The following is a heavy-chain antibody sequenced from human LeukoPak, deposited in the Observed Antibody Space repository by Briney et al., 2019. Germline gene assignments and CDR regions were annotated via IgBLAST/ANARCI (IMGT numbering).Heavy chain of an antibody. CDR2: VSAYNGNT. J-gene: IGHJ6*03. CDR3: ATTVVPAAIGYYYYMDV. Sequence: ASVKVSCKASGYTFTSYGISWVRQAPGQGLEWMGWVSAYNGNTNYAQKLQGRVTMTTDTSTSTACMELRSLRSDDTAVYYCATTVVPAAIGYYYYMDVWGKGTTVTVSS. V-gene: IGHV1-18*01. CDR1: GYTFTSYG. D-gene: IGHD2-2*02.